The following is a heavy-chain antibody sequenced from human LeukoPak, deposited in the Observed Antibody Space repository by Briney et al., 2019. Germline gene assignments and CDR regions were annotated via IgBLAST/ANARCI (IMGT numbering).Heavy chain of an antibody. Sequence: PSETLSLTCTVFGGSISSRSYFWGWIRQPPGKGLEWIGSIYYSGSTYYNPSVKSRVTISVDTSKNQFSLKLNSVTAADTAVYYCARQSSPELELRRAHFDYWGQGTLVTVSS. CDR1: GGSISSRSYF. D-gene: IGHD1-7*01. V-gene: IGHV4-39*01. CDR2: IYYSGST. J-gene: IGHJ4*02. CDR3: ARQSSPELELRRAHFDY.